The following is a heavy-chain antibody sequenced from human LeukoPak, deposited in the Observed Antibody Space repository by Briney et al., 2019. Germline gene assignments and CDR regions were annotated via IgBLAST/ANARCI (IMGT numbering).Heavy chain of an antibody. Sequence: GGSLRLSCAASGFTFSSYEMNWVRQAPGKGLEWVSYISSSGSTIYYADSVKGRFTISRDNAKNSLYLQMNSLRAEDTAVYYCARDYGGSSSFDYWGQGTLFAVSS. D-gene: IGHD6-6*01. J-gene: IGHJ4*02. CDR3: ARDYGGSSSFDY. CDR1: GFTFSSYE. CDR2: ISSSGSTI. V-gene: IGHV3-48*03.